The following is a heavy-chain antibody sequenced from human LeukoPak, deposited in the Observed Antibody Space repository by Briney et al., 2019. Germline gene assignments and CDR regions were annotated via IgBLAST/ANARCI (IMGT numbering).Heavy chain of an antibody. CDR3: AKDRIPDSGYDIDY. V-gene: IGHV3-23*03. CDR2: IYGGGGVI. CDR1: GFTLSGYG. D-gene: IGHD5-12*01. Sequence: GGSLRLSCAASGFTLSGYGMYWVRQAPRKGLEWVAGIYGGGGVIKYADSVKGRFTISRDNSENILYLQMDSLRVEDTAIYYCAKDRIPDSGYDIDYWGQGTLVTVSS. J-gene: IGHJ4*02.